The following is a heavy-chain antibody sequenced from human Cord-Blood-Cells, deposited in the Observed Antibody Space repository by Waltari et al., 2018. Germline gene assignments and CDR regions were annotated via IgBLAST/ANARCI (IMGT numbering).Heavy chain of an antibody. CDR1: GFSLSTSGVG. Sequence: QITLKESGPTLVKPTQTLTLTCTFSGFSLSTSGVGVGWIRQPPGKALEWLALIYWNDDKRYSPSRKSRLTITKDTSKNQVVLTMTNMDPVDTATYYCAHRLTYYDFWSGYYTFDYWGQGTLVTVSS. J-gene: IGHJ4*02. V-gene: IGHV2-5*01. D-gene: IGHD3-3*01. CDR3: AHRLTYYDFWSGYYTFDY. CDR2: IYWNDDK.